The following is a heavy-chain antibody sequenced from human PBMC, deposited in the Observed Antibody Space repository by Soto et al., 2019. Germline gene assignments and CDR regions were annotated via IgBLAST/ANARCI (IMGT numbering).Heavy chain of an antibody. J-gene: IGHJ6*02. CDR1: GYTFTSYY. Sequence: QVQLVQSGAEVKKPGASVKASCKASGYTFTSYYIHWVRQAPGQGLEWMGIFNPTGDTASYAQKLHGRVTMTSDTSTRTASMVLGTLRSEDTTGYYRAGGGRIVYTGSGYYSYHAREVWGQGTTVTVS. CDR3: AGGGRIVYTGSGYYSYHAREV. CDR2: FNPTGDTA. V-gene: IGHV1-46*01. D-gene: IGHD2-15*01.